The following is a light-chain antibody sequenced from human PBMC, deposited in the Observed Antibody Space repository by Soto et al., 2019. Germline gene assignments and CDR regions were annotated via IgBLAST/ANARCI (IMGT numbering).Light chain of an antibody. Sequence: SYELTQSPSVSVSPGQTARITCSGDALAKQYVYWYQQKPGQAPVLVIYKDSERPSGIPERFSGSTSGTTVTLTISGVQAEDEADYYCQSADISGTYPYVFGTGTKLTVL. J-gene: IGLJ1*01. CDR2: KDS. V-gene: IGLV3-25*03. CDR3: QSADISGTYPYV. CDR1: ALAKQY.